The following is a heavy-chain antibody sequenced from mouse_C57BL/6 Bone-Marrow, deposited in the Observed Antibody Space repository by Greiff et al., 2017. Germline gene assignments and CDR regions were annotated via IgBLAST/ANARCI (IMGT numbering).Heavy chain of an antibody. J-gene: IGHJ3*01. CDR3: ARSRYDSPWFAY. V-gene: IGHV1-18*01. CDR2: INPNNGGT. Sequence: VQLKQSGPELVKPGASVKIPCKASGYTFTDYNMDWVKQSHGKSLEWIGDINPNNGGTIYNQKFKGKATLTVDKSSSTAYMELRSLTSEDTAVYYCARSRYDSPWFAYWGQGTLVTVSA. D-gene: IGHD2-4*01. CDR1: GYTFTDYN.